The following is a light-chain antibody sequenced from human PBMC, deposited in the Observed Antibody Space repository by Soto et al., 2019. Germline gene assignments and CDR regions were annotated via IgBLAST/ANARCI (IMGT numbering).Light chain of an antibody. CDR2: DVT. V-gene: IGLV2-14*03. Sequence: QSVLTQPASVSGSLGQSIAISCTGTNNDVSWYQHHPGEVPKLIIHDVTNRPSGVSNRFSGSKSDNTASLTISGLQAEDEADYYCSSYTSTSVIFGGGTKVTVL. CDR1: NNDV. CDR3: SSYTSTSVI. J-gene: IGLJ2*01.